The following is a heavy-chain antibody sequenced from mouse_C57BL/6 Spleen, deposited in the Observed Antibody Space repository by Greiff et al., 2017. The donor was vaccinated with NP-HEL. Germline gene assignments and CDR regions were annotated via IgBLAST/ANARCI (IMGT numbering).Heavy chain of an antibody. J-gene: IGHJ4*01. Sequence: EVKLVESGEGLVKPGGSLKLSCAASGFTFSSYAMSWVRQTPEKRLEWVAYISSGGDYIYYADTVKGRFTISRDNARNTLYLQMSSLKSEDTAMYYCTRDRNDGYHYYAMDYWGQGTSVTVSS. V-gene: IGHV5-9-1*02. CDR1: GFTFSSYA. D-gene: IGHD2-3*01. CDR2: ISSGGDYI. CDR3: TRDRNDGYHYYAMDY.